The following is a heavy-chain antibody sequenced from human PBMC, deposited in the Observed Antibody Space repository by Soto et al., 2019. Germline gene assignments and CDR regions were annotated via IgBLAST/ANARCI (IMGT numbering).Heavy chain of an antibody. V-gene: IGHV3-33*01. CDR2: IWYDGSNK. Sequence: HPGGSLRLSCAASGFTFSSYGMHWVRQAPGKGLEWVAVIWYDGSNKYYADSVKGRFTISRDNSKNTLYLQMNSLRAEDTAVYYCAREADYDFWSGYFGQTNWFDPWGQGTLVTVSS. D-gene: IGHD3-3*01. CDR3: AREADYDFWSGYFGQTNWFDP. CDR1: GFTFSSYG. J-gene: IGHJ5*02.